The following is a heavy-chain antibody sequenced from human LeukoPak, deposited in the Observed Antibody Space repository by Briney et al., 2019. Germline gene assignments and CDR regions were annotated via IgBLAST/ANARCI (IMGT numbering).Heavy chain of an antibody. CDR1: GFTFTSYW. J-gene: IGHJ4*02. V-gene: IGHV3-7*01. Sequence: GGSLRLSCAASGFTFTSYWMSWVRQAPGKGLEWVANIKDDGGEKYYVDSVKGRFTISRDNTKNLLYLQMNSLRAEDTAVYYCGRDPYYDSLDYWGQGTLVTVSS. D-gene: IGHD3-22*01. CDR3: GRDPYYDSLDY. CDR2: IKDDGGEK.